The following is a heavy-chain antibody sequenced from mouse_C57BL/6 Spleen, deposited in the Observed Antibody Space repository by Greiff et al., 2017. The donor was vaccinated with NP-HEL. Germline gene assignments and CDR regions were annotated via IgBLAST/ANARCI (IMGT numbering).Heavy chain of an antibody. CDR1: GYTFTSYT. Sequence: VQLQQSGAELARPGASVKMSCKASGYTFTSYTMHWVKQRPGQGLEWIGYINPSSGYTKYNQKFKDKATLTADKSSSTAYMQLSSLTSEDSAVDYCARDITTVVARAYYAMDYWGQGTSVTVSS. V-gene: IGHV1-4*01. D-gene: IGHD1-1*01. CDR2: INPSSGYT. CDR3: ARDITTVVARAYYAMDY. J-gene: IGHJ4*01.